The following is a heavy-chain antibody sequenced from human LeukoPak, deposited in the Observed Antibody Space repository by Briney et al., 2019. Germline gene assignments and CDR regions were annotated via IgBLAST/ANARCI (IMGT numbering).Heavy chain of an antibody. V-gene: IGHV1-69*05. CDR2: IIPIFGTA. CDR3: ASVHYFDSSGHSYVNSGDY. Sequence: SVKVSCKTSGGTFSSYAISWVRLAPGQGLEWMGGIIPIFGTANYAQKFQGRVTITTDESTSTAYMELSSLTSEDTAVYYCASVHYFDSSGHSYVNSGDYWGQGTLVTVSS. J-gene: IGHJ4*02. CDR1: GGTFSSYA. D-gene: IGHD3-22*01.